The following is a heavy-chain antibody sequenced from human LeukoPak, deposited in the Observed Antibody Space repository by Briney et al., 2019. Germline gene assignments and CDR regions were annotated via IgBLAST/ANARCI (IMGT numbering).Heavy chain of an antibody. Sequence: GGSLRLSCATSGFTFKNYDINWVRQAPGKGLEWVSYISGSSQTTFYADSVKGRFTVSRDNAKNSLFLQMNSLRVEDTAVYYCARVGLVTSGLGYWGQGTQVTVSS. CDR1: GFTFKNYD. J-gene: IGHJ4*02. CDR2: ISGSSQTT. D-gene: IGHD4-23*01. V-gene: IGHV3-48*04. CDR3: ARVGLVTSGLGY.